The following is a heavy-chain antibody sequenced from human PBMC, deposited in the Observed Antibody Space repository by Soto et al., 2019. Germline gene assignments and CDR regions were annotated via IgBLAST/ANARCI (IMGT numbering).Heavy chain of an antibody. CDR2: ISSSGTT. J-gene: IGHJ5*02. CDR3: ARVMRRYGTYSSWFDP. V-gene: IGHV4-61*08. D-gene: IGHD5-18*01. Sequence: QVQLQESGPGLVKPSETRSLTCIVSGDSVNSGAHYWSWIRQSPGTGLEWIGYISSSGTTTYSPSLRSRIIISSDTSRYLFSLRLTSVTAADTAIYYCARVMRRYGTYSSWFDPWGQGTLVTVSS. CDR1: GDSVNSGAHY.